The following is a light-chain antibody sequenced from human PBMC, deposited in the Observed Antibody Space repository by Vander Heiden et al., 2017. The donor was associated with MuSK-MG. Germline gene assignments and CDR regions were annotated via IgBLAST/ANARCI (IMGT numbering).Light chain of an antibody. CDR2: GAS. Sequence: EIVMTQSPATLSVSPGERATLSCRASQSISTNLAWYQQKPGQAPRLLIYGASTRATGVPARFSGSGSGKEFTLTISSRQSEDFAVYYCQQDNNWPPVTFGQGTKVEIK. CDR3: QQDNNWPPVT. V-gene: IGKV3-15*01. J-gene: IGKJ1*01. CDR1: QSISTN.